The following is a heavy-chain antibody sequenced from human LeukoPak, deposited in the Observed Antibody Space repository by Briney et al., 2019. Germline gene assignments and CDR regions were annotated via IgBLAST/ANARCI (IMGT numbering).Heavy chain of an antibody. CDR3: ARGDSSGYDY. Sequence: GGSLRLSCAASGIIVSNNYMSWVRQAPGKGLEWVSVIYGGGSTYYAGSGKGRFTISRDKSKNTVFLQMNSLRAEDTAVYYCARGDSSGYDYWGQGTLVTVSS. CDR1: GIIVSNNY. J-gene: IGHJ4*02. V-gene: IGHV3-53*01. D-gene: IGHD6-19*01. CDR2: IYGGGST.